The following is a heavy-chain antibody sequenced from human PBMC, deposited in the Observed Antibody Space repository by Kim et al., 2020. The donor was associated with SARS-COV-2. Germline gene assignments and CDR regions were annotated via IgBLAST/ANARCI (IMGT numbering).Heavy chain of an antibody. CDR1: GGSISSSSYY. V-gene: IGHV4-39*01. CDR2: IYYSGST. J-gene: IGHJ3*02. CDR3: ARHLEMATMPLTRPGFRALDAFDI. D-gene: IGHD5-12*01. Sequence: SETLSLTCTVSGGSISSSSYYWGWIRQPPGKGLEWIGSIYYSGSTYYNPSLKSRVTISVDTSKNQFSLKLSSVTAADTAVYYCARHLEMATMPLTRPGFRALDAFDIWGQGTMVTVSS.